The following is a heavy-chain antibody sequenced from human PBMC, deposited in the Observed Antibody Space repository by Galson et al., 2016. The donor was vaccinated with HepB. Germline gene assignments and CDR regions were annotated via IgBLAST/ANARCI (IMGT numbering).Heavy chain of an antibody. D-gene: IGHD1-1*01. Sequence: SLRLSCAASGFPFSGYWLYWVRQAPGKGLVWVSRINSDGSDTNYADSVKGRFTVSRDSAKSTLFLQMNNLRADDTAVYYCARGGMYNYDHLDYWGQGTLVSVSS. CDR1: GFPFSGYW. J-gene: IGHJ4*02. V-gene: IGHV3-74*01. CDR3: ARGGMYNYDHLDY. CDR2: INSDGSDT.